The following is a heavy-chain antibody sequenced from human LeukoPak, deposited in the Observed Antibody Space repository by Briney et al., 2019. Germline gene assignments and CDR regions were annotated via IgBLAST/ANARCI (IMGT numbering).Heavy chain of an antibody. CDR1: GFTVSSNY. CDR3: ARETGLKAAARTNDY. Sequence: GGSLRLSCAASGFTVSSNYMSWVRQAPGKGLEWVANIKQDGSEKYYVDSVKGRFTISRDNAKNSLYLQMNSLRAEDTAVYYCARETGLKAAARTNDYWGQGTLVTVSS. J-gene: IGHJ4*02. D-gene: IGHD2-2*01. CDR2: IKQDGSEK. V-gene: IGHV3-7*01.